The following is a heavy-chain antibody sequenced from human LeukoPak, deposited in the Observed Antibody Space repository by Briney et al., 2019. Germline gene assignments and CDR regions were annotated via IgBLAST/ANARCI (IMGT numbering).Heavy chain of an antibody. CDR3: ARVLVGAYYYMDV. CDR1: GYTFTGYY. D-gene: IGHD1-26*01. Sequence: ASVKVSCKASGYTFTGYYMHWVRQAPGQGLEWMGWINPNSGGTNYAQKFQGRVTMTRDTSISTAYMELSRLRSDDTAGYYCARVLVGAYYYMDVWGKGTTVTVSS. CDR2: INPNSGGT. V-gene: IGHV1-2*02. J-gene: IGHJ6*03.